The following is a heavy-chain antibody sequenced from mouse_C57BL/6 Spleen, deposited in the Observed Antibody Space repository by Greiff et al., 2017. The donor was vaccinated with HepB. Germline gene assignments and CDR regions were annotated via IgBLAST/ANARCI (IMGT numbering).Heavy chain of an antibody. D-gene: IGHD3-2*02. CDR2: IYPSDSET. J-gene: IGHJ2*01. CDR1: GYTFTSYW. CDR3: ARDSSGYAYFDY. Sequence: QVQLQQSGAELVRPGSSVKLSCKASGYTFTSYWMDWVKQRPGQGLEWIGNIYPSDSETHYNQKFKDKATLTVDKSSSTAYMQLSSLTSEDSAVYYCARDSSGYAYFDYWGQGTTLTVSS. V-gene: IGHV1-61*01.